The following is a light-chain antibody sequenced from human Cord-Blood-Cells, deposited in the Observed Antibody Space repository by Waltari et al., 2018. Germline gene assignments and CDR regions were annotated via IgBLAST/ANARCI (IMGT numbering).Light chain of an antibody. CDR3: QQYNSYST. CDR1: QSIGSW. CDR2: KAS. Sequence: DIQMTQSPSTLSASVGDRVTITCRASQSIGSWLAWYQQKPGKAPKLLFYKASSLESGVPSRCSGSGSGTEFTLTISSLQPDDFATYYCQQYNSYSTFGQGTKVEIK. J-gene: IGKJ1*01. V-gene: IGKV1-5*03.